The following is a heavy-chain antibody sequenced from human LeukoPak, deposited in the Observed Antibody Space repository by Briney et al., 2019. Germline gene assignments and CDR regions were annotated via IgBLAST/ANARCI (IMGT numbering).Heavy chain of an antibody. CDR1: GFAFSNYE. CDR3: ARGRYGYGPAPFDF. D-gene: IGHD5-18*01. V-gene: IGHV3-48*03. J-gene: IGHJ4*02. Sequence: PGGSLRLSCATSGFAFSNYEFNWVRQAPGKGLEWISYISSSGLTIYYTDSVKGRFTISRDNAKNSLYLQMISLRVEDTAVYYCARGRYGYGPAPFDFWGQGTLVTVSS. CDR2: ISSSGLTI.